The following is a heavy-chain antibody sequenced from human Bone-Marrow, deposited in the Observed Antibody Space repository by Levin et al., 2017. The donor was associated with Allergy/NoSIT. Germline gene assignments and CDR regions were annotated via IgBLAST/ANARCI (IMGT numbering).Heavy chain of an antibody. CDR2: ISAYNGNT. D-gene: IGHD2/OR15-2a*01. CDR3: ARGNTYPHH. J-gene: IGHJ5*02. CDR1: GYTFASYG. Sequence: GESLKISCKTSGYTFASYGINWVRQAPGQGLEWMGWISAYNGNTNYAQKLQGRVTLTTDTSTNTAYMELRSLTSDDTAVYYCARGNTYPHHWGQGTLVTVSS. V-gene: IGHV1-18*01.